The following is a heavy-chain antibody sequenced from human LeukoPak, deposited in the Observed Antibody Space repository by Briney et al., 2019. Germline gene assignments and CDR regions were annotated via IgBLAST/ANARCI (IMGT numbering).Heavy chain of an antibody. J-gene: IGHJ4*02. V-gene: IGHV3-48*04. CDR1: GFTFSSYS. Sequence: GGSLRLSCVVSGFTFSSYSMNWVRQAPGKGLEWVSYISSSSSTIYYADSVKGRFTISRDNAKNSLYLQLNSLRAEDTAVYYCARSSTTYYYDSSSHYWGQGTLVTVSS. D-gene: IGHD3-22*01. CDR3: ARSSTTYYYDSSSHY. CDR2: ISSSSSTI.